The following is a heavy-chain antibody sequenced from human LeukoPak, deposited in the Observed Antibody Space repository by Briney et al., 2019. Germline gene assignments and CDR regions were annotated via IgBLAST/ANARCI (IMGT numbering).Heavy chain of an antibody. Sequence: GGSLRLSCAASGFTFSSYSMNWVRQAPGKGLEGVSSISSSSSYIYYADSVTGRFTICRDNAENSLYLEMNSLRAEDTAVYYCARDLAAGYYDFWSGYYMGNWFDPWGQGTLVTVSS. J-gene: IGHJ5*02. CDR3: ARDLAAGYYDFWSGYYMGNWFDP. CDR1: GFTFSSYS. CDR2: ISSSSSYI. D-gene: IGHD3-3*01. V-gene: IGHV3-21*01.